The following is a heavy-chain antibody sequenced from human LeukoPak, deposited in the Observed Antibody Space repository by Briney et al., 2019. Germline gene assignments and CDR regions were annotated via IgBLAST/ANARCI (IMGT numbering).Heavy chain of an antibody. CDR1: DGSISSYY. CDR3: ARGGGWLPYYFDY. Sequence: SETLSLTCTVSDGSISSYYWSWIRQPPGKGLEWIGYIYYSGSTSYNPSLKGRVTISVDTSTNQFSLKLSSVTAADTAMYYCARGGGWLPYYFDYWGQGTLVTVSS. D-gene: IGHD6-19*01. CDR2: IYYSGST. J-gene: IGHJ4*02. V-gene: IGHV4-59*01.